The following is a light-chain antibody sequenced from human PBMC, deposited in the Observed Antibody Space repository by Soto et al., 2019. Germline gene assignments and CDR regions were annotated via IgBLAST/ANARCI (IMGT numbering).Light chain of an antibody. Sequence: EIVLTQSPATLSLSPGERATLSCRASQSVSSYLAWYQQKPGQAPRLLINDASNRATGIPARFSGSGSGTDFTHTISSLEPEDLAVYYCQQRSNWPPWTFGQGTKVEIK. J-gene: IGKJ1*01. V-gene: IGKV3-11*01. CDR3: QQRSNWPPWT. CDR2: DAS. CDR1: QSVSSY.